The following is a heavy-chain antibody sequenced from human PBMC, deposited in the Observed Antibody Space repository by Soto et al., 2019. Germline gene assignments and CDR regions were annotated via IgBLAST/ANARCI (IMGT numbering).Heavy chain of an antibody. J-gene: IGHJ6*02. CDR1: GFTFSSYW. D-gene: IGHD3-10*01. CDR2: IKQDGSEK. CDR3: ARVKYYGSGSSRYYYYGMDV. Sequence: PGGSLRLSCAASGFTFSSYWMSWVRQAPGKGLEWVANIKQDGSEKYYVDSVKGRFTISRDNAKNSLYLQMNSLRAEDTAVYYCARVKYYGSGSSRYYYYGMDVWGQGTTVTSP. V-gene: IGHV3-7*01.